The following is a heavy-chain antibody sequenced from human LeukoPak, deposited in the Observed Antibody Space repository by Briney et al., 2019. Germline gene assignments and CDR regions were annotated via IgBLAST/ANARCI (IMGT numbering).Heavy chain of an antibody. V-gene: IGHV5-51*01. D-gene: IGHD2-21*02. CDR1: GYTFTNYW. J-gene: IGHJ4*02. CDR3: ARRIVVVTPAGGTDYFDY. Sequence: GESLKISCKGFGYTFTNYWIGWVRQMPGKGLEWMGIIFPGDFDTRYSPSFQGQVTISADKSIRSAYLQWSSLKASDTAMYYCARRIVVVTPAGGTDYFDYWGQGTLVTVSS. CDR2: IFPGDFDT.